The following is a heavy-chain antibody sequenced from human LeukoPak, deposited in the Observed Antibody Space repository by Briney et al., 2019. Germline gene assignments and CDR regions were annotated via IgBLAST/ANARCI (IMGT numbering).Heavy chain of an antibody. CDR2: TYYRSKWYN. Sequence: SQTLSLTCAISGVSFTSNSTAWNWIRQSPSIDLEWLGRTYYRSKWYNDYAVSVKSRITINPDTSKNQFSLQLNSVTPEDTAVYYCAREGYYFDYWGQGTLVTVSS. CDR1: GVSFTSNSTA. CDR3: AREGYYFDY. V-gene: IGHV6-1*01. J-gene: IGHJ4*02.